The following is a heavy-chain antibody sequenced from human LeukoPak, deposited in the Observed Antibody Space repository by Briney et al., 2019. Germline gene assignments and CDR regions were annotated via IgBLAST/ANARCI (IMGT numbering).Heavy chain of an antibody. CDR3: ARDPGALRYFDWSFYYYGMDV. V-gene: IGHV3-7*01. J-gene: IGHJ6*02. CDR2: KKQDGSEK. D-gene: IGHD3-9*01. CDR1: GFTFSSYW. Sequence: GGSLRLSCAASGFTFSSYWMSWVRQAPGKGLEWVANKKQDGSEKYYVDSVKGRFTISRDNAKNSLYLQMNSLRAEDTAVYYCARDPGALRYFDWSFYYYGMDVWGQGTTVTVSS.